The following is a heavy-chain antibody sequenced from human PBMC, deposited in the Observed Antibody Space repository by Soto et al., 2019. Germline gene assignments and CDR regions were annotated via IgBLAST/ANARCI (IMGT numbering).Heavy chain of an antibody. V-gene: IGHV4-30-4*01. CDR2: IYYSGST. J-gene: IGHJ4*02. Sequence: PSETLSLTCAVSGYSISSGYYWGWIRQPPGKGLEWIGYIYYSGSTYYNPSLKSRVTISVDTSKNQFSLKLSSVTAADTAVYYCARVGSSGYYTSLYYFDYWGQGTLVTSP. D-gene: IGHD3-22*01. CDR1: GYSISSGYY. CDR3: ARVGSSGYYTSLYYFDY.